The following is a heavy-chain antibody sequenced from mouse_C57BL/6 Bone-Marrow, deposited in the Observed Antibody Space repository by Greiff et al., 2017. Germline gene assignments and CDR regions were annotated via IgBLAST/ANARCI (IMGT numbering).Heavy chain of an antibody. CDR1: GFTFSDAW. CDR2: IRNKANNHAT. J-gene: IGHJ2*01. D-gene: IGHD1-1*01. CDR3: TRREYYYYRY. Sequence: EVHLVESGGGLVQHGGSMKLSCAASGFTFSDAWMDWVRQSPEKGLEWVAEIRNKANNHATYYAESVKGRFTISRDDSKSSVYLQMNSLRAEDTGIYYCTRREYYYYRYWGQGTTLTVSS. V-gene: IGHV6-6*01.